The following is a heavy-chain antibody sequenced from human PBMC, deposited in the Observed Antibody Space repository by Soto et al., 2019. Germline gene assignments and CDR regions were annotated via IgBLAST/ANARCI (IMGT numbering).Heavy chain of an antibody. CDR2: IWYDGSNK. Sequence: PGGSLRLSCAASGFTFSSYGMHGVRQAPGKGLEWVAVIWYDGSNKYYADSVKGRFTISRDNSKNTLYLQMNSLRAEDTAVYYCARDDGGGPYPNFQHWGQGTLVTVSS. CDR3: ARDDGGGPYPNFQH. D-gene: IGHD2-15*01. CDR1: GFTFSSYG. V-gene: IGHV3-33*01. J-gene: IGHJ1*01.